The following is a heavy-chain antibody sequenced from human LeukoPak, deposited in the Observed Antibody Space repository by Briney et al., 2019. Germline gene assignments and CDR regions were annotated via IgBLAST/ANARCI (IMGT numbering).Heavy chain of an antibody. CDR3: ASRDY. V-gene: IGHV3-33*01. CDR1: GFTFSSYS. CDR2: IWYDGSNK. Sequence: GGSLRLSCTASGFTFSSYSMHWVRQAPGKGLEWVAVIWYDGSNKNYADSVKGRFTVSRDNSKNTLYLQMNSLRAEDTAVYYCASRDYWGQGTLVTVSS. J-gene: IGHJ4*02.